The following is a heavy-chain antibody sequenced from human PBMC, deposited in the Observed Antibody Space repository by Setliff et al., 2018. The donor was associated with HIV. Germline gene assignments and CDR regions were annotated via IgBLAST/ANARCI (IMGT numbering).Heavy chain of an antibody. CDR3: AKVNPRSVVPSARILGGFDP. CDR1: GFTFTTYA. D-gene: IGHD2-2*01. CDR2: ISGSGGST. V-gene: IGHV3-23*01. Sequence: PGGSLSLSCAASGFTFTTYAMSWVRQAPGQGLEWVSVISGSGGSTYYADFVKGRFTISRDNSKNTLYPRMNSLRADDTAVYYCAKVNPRSVVPSARILGGFDPWGQGTPVTVSS. J-gene: IGHJ5*02.